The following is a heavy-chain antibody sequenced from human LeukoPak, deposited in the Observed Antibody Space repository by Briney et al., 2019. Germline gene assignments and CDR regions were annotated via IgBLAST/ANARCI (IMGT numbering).Heavy chain of an antibody. D-gene: IGHD5-24*01. V-gene: IGHV4-34*01. CDR1: GGSFSGYY. Sequence: SETLSLTCAVYGGSFSGYYWSWIRQPPGKGLEWIGEINHSGSTNYNPSLKSRVTISVDTSKNQFSLKLSSMTAADTAVYYCAGVTPVGDGYKTSSKPRGYFDYWGQGTLVTVSS. CDR3: AGVTPVGDGYKTSSKPRGYFDY. J-gene: IGHJ4*02. CDR2: INHSGST.